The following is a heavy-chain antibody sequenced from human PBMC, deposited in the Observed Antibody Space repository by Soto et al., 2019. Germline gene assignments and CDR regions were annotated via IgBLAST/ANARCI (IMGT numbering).Heavy chain of an antibody. CDR3: VTGQSVLYLDL. CDR1: GYTFTAFY. CDR2: INPKNDGI. V-gene: IGHV1-2*02. D-gene: IGHD1-20*01. J-gene: IGHJ1*01. Sequence: ASVKVSCKSSGYTFTAFYIHWLRQAPGQGLEWVGWINPKNDGINYAQKFPGGVTMTRATSVNTSYMDLKRLNFDDSAIYYCVTGQSVLYLDLWGRGTQVTVSS.